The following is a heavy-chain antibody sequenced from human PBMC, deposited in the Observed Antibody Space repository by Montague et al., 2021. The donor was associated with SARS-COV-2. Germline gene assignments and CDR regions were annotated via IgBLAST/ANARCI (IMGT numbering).Heavy chain of an antibody. V-gene: IGHV5-10-1*01. J-gene: IGHJ6*02. Sequence: QSGAEVKTPGESLRISCKGSGYSFTSYWISWVRQMPGKGLEWMGRIDPSDSYTNYSPSFQGHVTISADKSISTAYLQWSSLKASDTAMYYCARLGEEIVTNYYYGMDVWGQGTTVTVSS. CDR3: ARLGEEIVTNYYYGMDV. CDR1: GYSFTSYW. CDR2: IDPSDSYT. D-gene: IGHD2-15*01.